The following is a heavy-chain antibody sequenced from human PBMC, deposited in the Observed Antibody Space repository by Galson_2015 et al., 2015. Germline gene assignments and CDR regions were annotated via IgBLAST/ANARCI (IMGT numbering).Heavy chain of an antibody. V-gene: IGHV1-18*04. D-gene: IGHD3-22*01. CDR3: ARNWYYYDSSGPDGYYYYGMDV. Sequence: SVKVSCKASGYTFTSYGISWVRQTPGQGLEWMGWISAYNGNTNYAQKLQGRVTMTTDTSTSTAYMELRSLRSGDTAVYYCARNWYYYDSSGPDGYYYYGMDVWGQGTTVTVSS. CDR1: GYTFTSYG. CDR2: ISAYNGNT. J-gene: IGHJ6*02.